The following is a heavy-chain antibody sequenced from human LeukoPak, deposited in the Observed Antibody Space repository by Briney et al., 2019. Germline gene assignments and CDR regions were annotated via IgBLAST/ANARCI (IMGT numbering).Heavy chain of an antibody. D-gene: IGHD1-26*01. CDR1: GFTFSSYA. CDR3: ARDGEWELLRERGWCYFDY. CDR2: ISYDGSNK. Sequence: PGGSLRLSCAASGFTFSSYAMHWVRQAPGKGLEWVAVISYDGSNKYYADSVKGRFTISRDNSKNTLYLQMNSLRAEDTAVYYCARDGEWELLRERGWCYFDYWGQGTLVTVSS. V-gene: IGHV3-30-3*01. J-gene: IGHJ4*02.